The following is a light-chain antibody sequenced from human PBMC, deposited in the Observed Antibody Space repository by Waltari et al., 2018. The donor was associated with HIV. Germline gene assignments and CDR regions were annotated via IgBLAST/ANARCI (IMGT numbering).Light chain of an antibody. J-gene: IGLJ1*01. Sequence: QSALTQPASVSGSPGQSITISCTGTSSNVGSDDLVSWYQQHPGEAPKPIIYEVTKRPSGVSNRFSCSKSGNTASLTISGLQAEDEADYYCCSCPRSGIRYVFGTGTKVTVL. CDR3: CSCPRSGIRYV. CDR1: SSNVGSDDL. CDR2: EVT. V-gene: IGLV2-23*02.